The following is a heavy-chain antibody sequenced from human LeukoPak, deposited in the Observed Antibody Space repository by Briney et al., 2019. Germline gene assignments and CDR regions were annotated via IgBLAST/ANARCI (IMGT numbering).Heavy chain of an antibody. CDR1: GFMFSDYS. CDR2: IGIDSGNT. J-gene: IGHJ4*02. D-gene: IGHD5-24*01. Sequence: PGGSLRLSCAASGFMFSDYSMTWVRQAPGKGLEWISYIGIDSGNTNYADSVKGRFTISGDKAKNSLYLQMNSLRVEDTAVYYCARDYKYAFDNWGQGTLVTVSS. CDR3: ARDYKYAFDN. V-gene: IGHV3-48*01.